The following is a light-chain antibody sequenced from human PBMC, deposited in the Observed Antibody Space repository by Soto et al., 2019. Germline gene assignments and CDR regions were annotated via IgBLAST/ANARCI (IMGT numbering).Light chain of an antibody. V-gene: IGKV3-20*01. Sequence: EIVLTHSPGTLSFSPGEIATLSFRASQSVSSSHLAWYQQKPGQAPRLLIYGASSRATGIPDRFSGSGSGTDFTLTISRLEPEDFAVYYCQQYGSLSWTFGQGTKVDIK. CDR3: QQYGSLSWT. CDR1: QSVSSSH. J-gene: IGKJ1*01. CDR2: GAS.